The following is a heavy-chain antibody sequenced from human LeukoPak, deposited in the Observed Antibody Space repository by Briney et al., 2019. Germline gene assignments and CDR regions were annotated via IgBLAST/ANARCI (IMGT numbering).Heavy chain of an antibody. J-gene: IGHJ4*02. CDR2: TYYSGST. Sequence: PSQTLSLTCTVSGGSISSGCYYWSWIRQHPGKGLEWIRYTYYSGSTYYNPSLKSRVSISADTSKTQSCLKLSSVTAADTAVYYCARDYYDSSGYYAFDYWGQGTLVTVSS. CDR3: ARDYYDSSGYYAFDY. D-gene: IGHD3-22*01. V-gene: IGHV4-31*03. CDR1: GGSISSGCYY.